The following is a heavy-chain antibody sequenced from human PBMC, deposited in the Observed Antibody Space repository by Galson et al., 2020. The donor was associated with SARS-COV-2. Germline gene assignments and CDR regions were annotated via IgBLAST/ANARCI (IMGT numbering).Heavy chain of an antibody. CDR1: GGSISSSNW. D-gene: IGHD2-15*01. CDR2: IYHSGST. Sequence: SETLSLTCAVSGGSISSSNWWSWVRQPPGKGLERIGEIYHSGSTNYNPSLKSRVAMSVDASKNQFSLSLSSVTAADTAVYYCARGAEERRIIVVVPYYYSYMDVWGSGTTVTVSS. V-gene: IGHV4-4*02. J-gene: IGHJ6*03. CDR3: ARGAEERRIIVVVPYYYSYMDV.